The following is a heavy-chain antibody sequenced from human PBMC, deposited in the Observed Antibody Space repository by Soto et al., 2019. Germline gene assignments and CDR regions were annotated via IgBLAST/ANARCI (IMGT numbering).Heavy chain of an antibody. CDR3: ARDGLGYCTSTSCYYFDN. D-gene: IGHD2-2*01. CDR2: INWNGQST. V-gene: IGHV3-20*04. Sequence: PGGSLRLSCAASGFTFDDYGMSWVRQAPGKGLEWVSNINWNGQSTTYADSVKGRFTISRDNTKKSLYLQMNSLRAEDTALYYCARDGLGYCTSTSCYYFDNWGQGILVTVSS. J-gene: IGHJ4*02. CDR1: GFTFDDYG.